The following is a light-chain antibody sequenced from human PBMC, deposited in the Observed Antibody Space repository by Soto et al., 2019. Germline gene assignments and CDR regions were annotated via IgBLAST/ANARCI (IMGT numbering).Light chain of an antibody. V-gene: IGKV3-11*01. CDR1: QSVSSY. J-gene: IGKJ4*01. Sequence: EIVLTQSPATLSLSPGERATLSCRASQSVSSYLAWYQQKPGQAPRLLIYDASNRATGIPARFSGSGSGTDFTLTISSLEPGDFAVYYCQQRSNWPPLTLGGGTKVDIK. CDR3: QQRSNWPPLT. CDR2: DAS.